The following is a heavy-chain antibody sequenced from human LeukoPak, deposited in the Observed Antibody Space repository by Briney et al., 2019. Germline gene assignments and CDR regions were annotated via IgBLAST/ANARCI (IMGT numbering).Heavy chain of an antibody. CDR3: VQDWAWGAFGY. D-gene: IGHD7-27*01. CDR2: ITPDAGRT. J-gene: IGHJ4*02. Sequence: GGSLRLSCAASGFTFSSYSMNWVRQAPGKGLEWVSGITPDAGRTYYADSVKGRFTIYRDNSKNTVYLQMNSLGAEDTAVYYCVQDWAWGAFGYWGQGTLVTVSS. V-gene: IGHV3-23*01. CDR1: GFTFSSYS.